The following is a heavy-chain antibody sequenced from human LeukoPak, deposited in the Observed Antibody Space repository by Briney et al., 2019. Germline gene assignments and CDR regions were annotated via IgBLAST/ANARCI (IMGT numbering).Heavy chain of an antibody. D-gene: IGHD3-3*01. CDR3: ARRRADYDFWSGYYTNDAFDI. J-gene: IGHJ3*02. CDR1: GGSISSYY. Sequence: NPSETLSLTCTVSGGSISSYYWSWIRQPPGKGLEWIGCIYYSGSTNYNPSLKSRVTISVDTSKNQFSLKLSSVTAADTAVYYCARRRADYDFWSGYYTNDAFDIWGQGTMVTVSS. V-gene: IGHV4-59*01. CDR2: IYYSGST.